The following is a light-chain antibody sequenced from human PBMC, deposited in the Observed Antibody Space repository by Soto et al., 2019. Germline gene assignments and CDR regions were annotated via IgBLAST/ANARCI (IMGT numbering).Light chain of an antibody. J-gene: IGKJ4*02. V-gene: IGKV3-15*01. CDR1: QSDNIK. CDR3: QKDNDWPPRT. Sequence: ETVMTQTPATLPGAPGERATLSCRANQSDNIKLAWYQQKPGQAPRLPTYGTSTRATGVPARFSGSGSGTEYTINVCDLRSDDVPVYYSQKDNDWPPRTFGGGTQGEN. CDR2: GTS.